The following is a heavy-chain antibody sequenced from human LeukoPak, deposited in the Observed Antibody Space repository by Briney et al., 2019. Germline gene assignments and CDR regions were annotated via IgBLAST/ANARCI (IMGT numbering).Heavy chain of an antibody. CDR3: ARDHNYYGSGSYLWPFDP. D-gene: IGHD3-10*01. J-gene: IGHJ5*02. CDR2: INWNGGST. CDR1: GFTFDDYG. V-gene: IGHV3-20*01. Sequence: GGSLRLSCAASGFTFDDYGMSWVRQAPGKGLEWVSGINWNGGSTVYADSVKGRFTISRDNAKNSLYLQMNSLRAEDTALYHCARDHNYYGSGSYLWPFDPWGQGTLVTVSS.